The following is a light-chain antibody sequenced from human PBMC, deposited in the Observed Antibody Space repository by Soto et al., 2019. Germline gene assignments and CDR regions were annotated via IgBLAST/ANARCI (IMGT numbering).Light chain of an antibody. J-gene: IGKJ1*01. V-gene: IGKV1-5*03. CDR1: QNIINW. CDR3: QQYNSYPWT. Sequence: DVQMTQSPSTLSASVGDRVTITCRASQNIINWLAWYQQKPGKAPKLLIYGASSLESGVPSRFSGSASGTEFTLTISNLQPDDFATYHCQQYNSYPWTFGQGTKVEIK. CDR2: GAS.